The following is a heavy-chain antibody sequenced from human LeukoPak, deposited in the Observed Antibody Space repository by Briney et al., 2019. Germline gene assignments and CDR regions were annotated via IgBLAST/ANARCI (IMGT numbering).Heavy chain of an antibody. D-gene: IGHD3-16*02. CDR2: IYYSGST. CDR3: ARGPYDYVWGSYHPHYYMDV. CDR1: GGSISSSSYY. J-gene: IGHJ6*03. Sequence: SETLSLTCTVSGGSISSSSYYWGWIRQPPGKGLEWIGSIYYSGSTYYNPSLKSRVTISVDTSKNQFSLKLSSVTAADTAVYYCARGPYDYVWGSYHPHYYMDVWGKGTTVTVSS. V-gene: IGHV4-39*07.